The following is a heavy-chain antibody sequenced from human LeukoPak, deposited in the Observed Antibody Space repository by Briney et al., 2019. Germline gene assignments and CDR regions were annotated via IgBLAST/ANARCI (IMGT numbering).Heavy chain of an antibody. CDR2: ISSSGSTI. CDR1: GFTSSSYE. Sequence: RGSLRLSCAAAGFTSSSYEMNWVRQAPGKGLEWVSYISSSGSTIYYADSVKGRFTISRDNATNSLYLQMNSLRAEDTAVYYCAELGITMIGGVWGKGTTVTISS. D-gene: IGHD3-10*02. V-gene: IGHV3-48*03. CDR3: AELGITMIGGV. J-gene: IGHJ6*04.